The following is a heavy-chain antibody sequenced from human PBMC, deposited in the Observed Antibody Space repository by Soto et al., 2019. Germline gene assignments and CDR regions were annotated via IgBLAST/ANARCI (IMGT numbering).Heavy chain of an antibody. D-gene: IGHD3-22*01. CDR2: IYYSGST. V-gene: IGHV4-61*01. CDR3: ARDSSGYSFDY. CDR1: VGSVSSGSYY. J-gene: IGHJ4*02. Sequence: SETLSLTCTFSVGSVSSGSYYCSWIRQPPWKGLEWIGYIYYSGSTNYNPSLKSRVTISVDTSKNQFSLKLSSVTAADTAVYYCARDSSGYSFDYWGQGTLVIVSS.